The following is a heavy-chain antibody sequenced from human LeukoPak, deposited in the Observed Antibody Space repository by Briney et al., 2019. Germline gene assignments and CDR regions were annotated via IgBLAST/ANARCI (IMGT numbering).Heavy chain of an antibody. J-gene: IGHJ5*02. V-gene: IGHV1-69*05. CDR2: IIPIFGTA. CDR3: AGDERRGSYGHWFDP. D-gene: IGHD3-16*01. CDR1: GGTFSSYA. Sequence: SVKVSCKASGGTFSSYAISWVRQAPGQGLEWMGGIIPIFGTANYAQKFQGRVTITTDESTSTAYMELSSLRSEDTAVYYCAGDERRGSYGHWFDPWGQGTLVTVSS.